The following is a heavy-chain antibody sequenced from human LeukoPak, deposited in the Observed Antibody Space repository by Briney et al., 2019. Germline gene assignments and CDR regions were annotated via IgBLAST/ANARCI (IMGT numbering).Heavy chain of an antibody. J-gene: IGHJ5*02. D-gene: IGHD1-7*01. CDR3: ARQAGTTFWYNWFDP. CDR2: IHPRDSET. V-gene: IGHV5-51*01. CDR1: GFKFTNYW. Sequence: GESLKISCKGYGFKFTNYWIGWVRQMPGKGLDFIGIIHPRDSETRYSPSFEGHVTLSADESISTAYLQWSGLKASDTAMYYCARQAGTTFWYNWFDPWGQGTLVTVSS.